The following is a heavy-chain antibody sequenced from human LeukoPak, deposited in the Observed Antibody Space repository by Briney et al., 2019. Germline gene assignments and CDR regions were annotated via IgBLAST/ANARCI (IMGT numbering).Heavy chain of an antibody. V-gene: IGHV4-61*02. CDR3: ARDRGRMVYAVWFDP. CDR1: GGSISSANYY. D-gene: IGHD2-8*01. J-gene: IGHJ5*02. Sequence: SETLSLTCTVSGGSISSANYYWSWIRQPAGKGLEWIGRIDTSGSATYNPSLKSRVTISIDTSKNQFSLKLGSVTAADTAVYYCARDRGRMVYAVWFDPWGQGTLVTVSS. CDR2: IDTSGSA.